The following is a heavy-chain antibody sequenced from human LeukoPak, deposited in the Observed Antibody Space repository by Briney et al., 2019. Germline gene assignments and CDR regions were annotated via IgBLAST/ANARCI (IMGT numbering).Heavy chain of an antibody. D-gene: IGHD3-3*01. CDR2: IKSKTDGGTT. CDR1: GFTFSNAW. Sequence: GGSLRLSCAASGFTFSNAWMNWVRQAPGKGLEWVGRIKSKTDGGTTDYAAPVKGRFTISRDDSKNTLYLQMNSLKTEDTAVYYCITFYDFWSGYHCSDYWGQGTLVTVSS. V-gene: IGHV3-15*07. J-gene: IGHJ4*02. CDR3: ITFYDFWSGYHCSDY.